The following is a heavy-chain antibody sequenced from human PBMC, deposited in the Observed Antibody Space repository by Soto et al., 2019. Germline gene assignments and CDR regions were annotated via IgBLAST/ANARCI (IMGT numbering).Heavy chain of an antibody. J-gene: IGHJ5*02. CDR3: RRDTFGLRDT. CDR2: INPAGTIT. D-gene: IGHD3-16*01. V-gene: IGHV3-74*01. Sequence: MQMVESGGGSVQPGGSLRLSCAASGFPFSHYWMHWVRQTPGKGLVWVSRINPAGTITNYADSVEGRFTISRDNADSALFLQTNSLNAEATALYYCRRDTFGLRDTWGQGTLVTVSS. CDR1: GFPFSHYW.